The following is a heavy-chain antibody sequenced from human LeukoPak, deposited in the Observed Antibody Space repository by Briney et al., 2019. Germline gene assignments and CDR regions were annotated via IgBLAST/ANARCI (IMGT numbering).Heavy chain of an antibody. D-gene: IGHD3-10*01. V-gene: IGHV4-39*01. CDR3: ARLIPPDSYYYGSGKNWFDP. Sequence: SETLSLTCTVSGSSISSSSYYWGWIRQPPGKGLEWIGSIYYSGSTYYNPSLKSRVTISVDTSKNQFSLKLSSVTAADTAVYYCARLIPPDSYYYGSGKNWFDPWGQGTLVTVSS. J-gene: IGHJ5*02. CDR2: IYYSGST. CDR1: GSSISSSSYY.